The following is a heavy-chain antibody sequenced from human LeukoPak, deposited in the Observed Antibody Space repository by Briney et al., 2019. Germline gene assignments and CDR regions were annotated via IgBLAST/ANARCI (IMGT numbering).Heavy chain of an antibody. V-gene: IGHV3-33*06. Sequence: PGGSLRLSCAASGFTFSSYGMHWVRQAPGKGLEWVAVIWYDGSNKYYADSVKGRFTISRDNSKNTLYLQMNSLRAEDTAVYYCAKDLDSSGRPDPWGQGTLVTVSS. CDR1: GFTFSSYG. CDR2: IWYDGSNK. J-gene: IGHJ5*02. CDR3: AKDLDSSGRPDP. D-gene: IGHD6-19*01.